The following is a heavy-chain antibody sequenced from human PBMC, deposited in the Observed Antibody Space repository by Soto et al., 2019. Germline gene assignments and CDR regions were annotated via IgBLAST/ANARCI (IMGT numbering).Heavy chain of an antibody. Sequence: QVQLVESGGGVVQPGRSLRLSCAASGFTFSSYGMHWVRQAPGKGLEWVAVISYDGSNKYYADSVKGRFTISRDNSKNTLDLQMNSLRAEDTAVYYCAKGDCGGDCYSFDAFDIWGQGTMVTVSS. CDR2: ISYDGSNK. CDR1: GFTFSSYG. D-gene: IGHD2-21*02. J-gene: IGHJ3*02. V-gene: IGHV3-30*18. CDR3: AKGDCGGDCYSFDAFDI.